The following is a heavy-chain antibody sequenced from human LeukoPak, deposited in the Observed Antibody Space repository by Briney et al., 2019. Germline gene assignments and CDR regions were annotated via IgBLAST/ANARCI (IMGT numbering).Heavy chain of an antibody. D-gene: IGHD1-26*01. Sequence: PGGSLRLSCEASGFTFEDYTMSWVRQAPGKGLEWVSGINWNGGTTGYADSVKGRFTISRENAKKSLYLQMNSLRAEDTAVYYCARVGSGSYVRAFDIWGQGTMVTVSS. J-gene: IGHJ3*02. CDR3: ARVGSGSYVRAFDI. CDR2: INWNGGTT. V-gene: IGHV3-20*04. CDR1: GFTFEDYT.